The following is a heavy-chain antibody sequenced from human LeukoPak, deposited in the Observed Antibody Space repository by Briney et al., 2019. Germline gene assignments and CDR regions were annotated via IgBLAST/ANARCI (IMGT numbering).Heavy chain of an antibody. D-gene: IGHD6-13*01. CDR2: IYYSGST. CDR3: ARGLGGYSGSWSYFDY. Sequence: SETLSLTCTVSGGSISSHYWSWIRQPPGKGLEWIGYIYYSGSTNYNPSLKSRVTISVDTSKNQFSVKRSSVTAADTAVYYCARGLGGYSGSWSYFDYWGQGTLVTVSS. V-gene: IGHV4-59*11. J-gene: IGHJ4*02. CDR1: GGSISSHY.